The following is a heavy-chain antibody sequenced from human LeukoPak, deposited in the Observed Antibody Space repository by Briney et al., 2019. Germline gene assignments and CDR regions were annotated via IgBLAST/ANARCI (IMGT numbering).Heavy chain of an antibody. CDR1: GGSISSGTYY. V-gene: IGHV4-61*02. CDR3: ARERGTTVVRWDY. J-gene: IGHJ4*02. Sequence: PSEPLSLTCTVSGGSISSGTYYWSWIRQPAGKGLEGIGRIYSSRTTNYNPSLKSRVTISLDTSNNQFSLRLSSVTAADTAVYYCARERGTTVVRWDYWGQGTQVTVSS. D-gene: IGHD4-23*01. CDR2: IYSSRTT.